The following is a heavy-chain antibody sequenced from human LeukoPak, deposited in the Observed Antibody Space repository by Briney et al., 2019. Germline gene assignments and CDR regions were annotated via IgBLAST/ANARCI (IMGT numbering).Heavy chain of an antibody. J-gene: IGHJ6*02. V-gene: IGHV1-2*02. Sequence: ASVKVSCKGSGYTLTGYYMHWVRQAPGQGLEWMRWIDPDGGGTKYAQKFQGRVTLTRDTSISTGYVELSRLTYDDTAVYYCAREDPGEDGMDVWGQGTTVTVSS. D-gene: IGHD3-16*01. CDR1: GYTLTGYY. CDR3: AREDPGEDGMDV. CDR2: IDPDGGGT.